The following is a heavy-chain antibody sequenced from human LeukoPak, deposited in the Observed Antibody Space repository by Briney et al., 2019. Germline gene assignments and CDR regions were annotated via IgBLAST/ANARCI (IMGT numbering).Heavy chain of an antibody. CDR1: GFTFSSYW. J-gene: IGHJ4*02. CDR2: IKSDGSIT. CDR3: ARDPSRYMTKVD. V-gene: IGHV3-74*01. D-gene: IGHD4-23*01. Sequence: GGPLRLSCAASGFTFSSYWMHWVRQAPGKGLAWVSRIKSDGSITGYADSVKGRFTISRDNAKNTLYLQMNSLRAEDTAVYYCARDPSRYMTKVDWGQGTLVTVSS.